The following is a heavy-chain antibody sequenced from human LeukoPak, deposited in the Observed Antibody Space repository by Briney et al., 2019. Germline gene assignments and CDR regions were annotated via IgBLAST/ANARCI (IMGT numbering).Heavy chain of an antibody. V-gene: IGHV1-8*01. Sequence: ASVKVSCKASGYTFTSYDINWVRQATGQGLEWMGWMNPNSGNTGYAQKFQGRVTMTRNTSISTAYMELSSLRSEDTAVYYCARPPVYYYRGGGWFDPWGQGTLVTVSS. J-gene: IGHJ5*02. CDR1: GYTFTSYD. D-gene: IGHD3-10*01. CDR2: MNPNSGNT. CDR3: ARPPVYYYRGGGWFDP.